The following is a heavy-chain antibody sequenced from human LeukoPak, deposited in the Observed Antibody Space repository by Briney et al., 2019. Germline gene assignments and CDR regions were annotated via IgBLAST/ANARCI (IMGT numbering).Heavy chain of an antibody. D-gene: IGHD3-10*01. CDR3: VRGSGASSMFDS. CDR1: GASINFNY. Sequence: SETLFLTCTVSGASINFNYWNWVRLPPGKGLEWIGYKYNSGSTNYNPSLKSRVTISIDTSKNQLSLKLTSVTAEDTAVYFCVRGSGASSMFDSWGQGTLVTVSS. V-gene: IGHV4-59*01. CDR2: KYNSGST. J-gene: IGHJ4*02.